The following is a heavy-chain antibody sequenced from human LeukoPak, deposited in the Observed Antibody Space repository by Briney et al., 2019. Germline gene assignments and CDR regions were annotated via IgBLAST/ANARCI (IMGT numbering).Heavy chain of an antibody. D-gene: IGHD3-22*01. Sequence: GASVKVSCKASGGTFSSYAISWVRQAPGQGLEWMGRIIPILGIANYAQKFQGRVTITADKSTSTAYMELSSLRSEDTAVYYCASRRYYYDSSGYYYGWFDPWGQGTLVTVSS. CDR1: GGTFSSYA. CDR2: IIPILGIA. J-gene: IGHJ5*02. CDR3: ASRRYYYDSSGYYYGWFDP. V-gene: IGHV1-69*04.